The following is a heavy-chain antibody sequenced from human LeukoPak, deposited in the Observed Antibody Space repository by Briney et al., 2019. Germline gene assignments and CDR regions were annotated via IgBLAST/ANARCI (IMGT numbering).Heavy chain of an antibody. D-gene: IGHD4-17*01. J-gene: IGHJ3*02. V-gene: IGHV5-51*01. Sequence: GAPLQISCMGSGSSFTSYWIGWVRPLPGKGLEWMGIIYPGDSDTRYSPSFQGQVTISADKSISTAYLQWSSLKASDTAMYYCARSTVTTFGAFDIWGQGTMVTVSS. CDR2: IYPGDSDT. CDR1: GSSFTSYW. CDR3: ARSTVTTFGAFDI.